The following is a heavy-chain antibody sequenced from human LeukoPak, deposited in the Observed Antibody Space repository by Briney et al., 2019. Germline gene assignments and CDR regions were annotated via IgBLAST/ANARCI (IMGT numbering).Heavy chain of an antibody. J-gene: IGHJ5*02. V-gene: IGHV4-31*03. CDR2: IYYSGST. Sequence: SETLSLTCTVSGGSISSGGYYWSWIRQHPGKGLEWIGYIYYSGSTYYNPSLKSRLTISVDTSKNQFSLKLSSVTAADTAVYYCARDWSKDGDSWWLDPWGQGTLVTVSS. D-gene: IGHD2-8*02. CDR1: GGSISSGGYY. CDR3: ARDWSKDGDSWWLDP.